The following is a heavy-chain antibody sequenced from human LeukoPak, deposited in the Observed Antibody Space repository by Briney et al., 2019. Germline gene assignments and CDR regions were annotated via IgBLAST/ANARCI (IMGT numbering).Heavy chain of an antibody. J-gene: IGHJ5*02. Sequence: SETLSLTCTVSGGSISSSSYYWGWIRQPPGKGLEWIGSIYYSGSTYYNPSLKSRVTISVDTSKNQFSLKLSSVTAADTAVYYCARESPVAGTGWFDPWGQGALVTVSS. CDR3: ARESPVAGTGWFDP. CDR2: IYYSGST. V-gene: IGHV4-39*07. CDR1: GGSISSSSYY. D-gene: IGHD6-19*01.